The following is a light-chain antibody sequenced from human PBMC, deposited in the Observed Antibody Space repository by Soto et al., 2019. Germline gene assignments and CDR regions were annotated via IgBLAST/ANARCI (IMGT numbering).Light chain of an antibody. J-gene: IGKJ5*01. CDR3: QQSYSTPIT. CDR2: ASS. CDR1: QNIKNY. V-gene: IGKV1-39*01. Sequence: DIQMTQSPSSLSASVGDRVTITCRASQNIKNYLNWYQQKPGKAPKLLIYASSSLQGGVPSRFSGSGSGADFILTISSLQSEDFATYYCQQSYSTPITFGQGTRLEIK.